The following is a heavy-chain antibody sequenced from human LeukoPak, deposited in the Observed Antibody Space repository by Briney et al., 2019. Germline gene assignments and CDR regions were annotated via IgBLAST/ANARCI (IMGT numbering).Heavy chain of an antibody. V-gene: IGHV5-51*01. J-gene: IGHJ3*02. CDR2: IYPGDSDT. CDR1: GYSFTSYW. Sequence: GESLKISCKGSGYSFTSYWIGWVRQMPGKGLEWMGIIYPGDSDTRYSPSFQGQVTISADKSISTAYLQWSSLKASDTAIYYCARHIQWGLGGGHAFDILGQGTMVTVSS. D-gene: IGHD1-26*01. CDR3: ARHIQWGLGGGHAFDI.